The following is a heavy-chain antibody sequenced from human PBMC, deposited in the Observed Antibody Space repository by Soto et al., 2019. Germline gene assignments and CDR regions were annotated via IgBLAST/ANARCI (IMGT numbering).Heavy chain of an antibody. J-gene: IGHJ4*02. CDR3: ARDIHLGYCSGGSCYPSYYFDY. D-gene: IGHD2-15*01. V-gene: IGHV1-2*04. CDR2: INPNSGGT. Sequence: ASVKVSCKASGYTFTGYYMHWVRQAPGQGLEWMGWINPNSGGTNYAQKFQGWVTMTRDTSISTAYMELSRLRSDDTAVYYCARDIHLGYCSGGSCYPSYYFDYWGQGTLVTVSS. CDR1: GYTFTGYY.